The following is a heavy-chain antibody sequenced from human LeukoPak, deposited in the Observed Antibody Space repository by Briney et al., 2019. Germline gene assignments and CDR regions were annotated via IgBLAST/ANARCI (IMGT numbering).Heavy chain of an antibody. V-gene: IGHV3-21*01. CDR2: IFSTSGHI. CDR1: GLTFSTYT. Sequence: PGGSLRPSCAASGLTFSTYTMSWVRQAPGKGLEWVSFIFSTSGHIYYADSVKGRFTISRDNAKNSLYLQMNSLRVEDTAMYYCARDQGRQTIYGVVVIRGGMDYWGQGTLVTVSS. J-gene: IGHJ4*02. CDR3: ARDQGRQTIYGVVVIRGGMDY. D-gene: IGHD3-3*01.